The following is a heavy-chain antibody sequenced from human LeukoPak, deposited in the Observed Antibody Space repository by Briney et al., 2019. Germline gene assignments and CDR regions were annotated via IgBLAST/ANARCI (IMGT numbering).Heavy chain of an antibody. CDR3: ARDGYDYVWGSYRYPLDY. J-gene: IGHJ4*02. D-gene: IGHD3-16*02. CDR1: GFTFSSYW. CDR2: IKQDGSEK. Sequence: GGSLRLSCAAPGFTFSSYWMSWVRQAPGKGLEWVANIKQDGSEKYYVDSVKGRFTISRDNAKNSLYLQMNSLRAEDTAVYYCARDGYDYVWGSYRYPLDYWGQGTLVTVSS. V-gene: IGHV3-7*01.